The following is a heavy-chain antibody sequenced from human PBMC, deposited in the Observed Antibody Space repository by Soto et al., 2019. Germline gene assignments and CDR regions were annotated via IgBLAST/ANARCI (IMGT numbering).Heavy chain of an antibody. CDR2: ISGSGGST. D-gene: IGHD1-26*01. CDR3: DKDLSSKMRERLYYGMDV. J-gene: IGHJ6*02. Sequence: GGSLRLSCAASGFTFSSYAMSWVRQAPGKGLEWVSAISGSGGSTYYADSVKGRFTISRDNSKNTLYLQMNSLRAEDTAVYYCDKDLSSKMRERLYYGMDVSGQGTTLTVSS. V-gene: IGHV3-23*01. CDR1: GFTFSSYA.